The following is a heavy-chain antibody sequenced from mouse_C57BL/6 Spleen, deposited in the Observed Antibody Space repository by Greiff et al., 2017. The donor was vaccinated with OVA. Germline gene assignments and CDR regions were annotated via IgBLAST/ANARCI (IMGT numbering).Heavy chain of an antibody. CDR1: GYAFTNYL. V-gene: IGHV1-54*01. Sequence: VKLMESGAELVRPGTSVKVSCKASGYAFTNYLIEWVKQRPGQGLEWIGVINPGSGGTNYNEKFKGKATLTADKSSSTAYMQLSSLTSEDSAVYFCARDPYFDYWGQGTTLTVSS. J-gene: IGHJ2*01. CDR2: INPGSGGT. CDR3: ARDPYFDY.